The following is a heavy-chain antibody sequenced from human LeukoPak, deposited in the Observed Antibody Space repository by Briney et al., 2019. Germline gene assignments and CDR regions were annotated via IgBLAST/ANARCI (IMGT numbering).Heavy chain of an antibody. J-gene: IGHJ4*02. CDR1: GGSISSTSYY. D-gene: IGHD4-23*01. CDR2: IYYSGST. CDR3: ASGYGGNPEY. V-gene: IGHV4-39*07. Sequence: PSETLSLTCIVSGGSISSTSYYWGWIRQPPGKGLEWIGSIYYSGSTNYNPSLKSRVTISVDTSKNQFSLKLSSVTAADTAVYYCASGYGGNPEYWGQGTLVTVSS.